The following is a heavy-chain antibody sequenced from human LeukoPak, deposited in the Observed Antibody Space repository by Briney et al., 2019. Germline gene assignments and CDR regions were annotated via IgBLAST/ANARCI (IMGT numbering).Heavy chain of an antibody. J-gene: IGHJ4*02. V-gene: IGHV3-11*01. CDR2: ISSSGTTI. CDR3: ARLAIFGVVSFDY. Sequence: PGGSLRLSCAASGFTFSDYYMSWIRQTPGEGLEWVSYISSSGTTIYYADSVKGRFTISRDNAKNSLYLQMNSLRAEDTAVYYCARLAIFGVVSFDYWGQGTLVTVSS. CDR1: GFTFSDYY. D-gene: IGHD3-3*01.